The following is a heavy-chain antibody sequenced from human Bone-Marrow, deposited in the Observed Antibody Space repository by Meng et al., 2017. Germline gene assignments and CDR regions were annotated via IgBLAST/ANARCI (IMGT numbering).Heavy chain of an antibody. CDR3: ARVRPRVDKYYYGMDV. J-gene: IGHJ6*02. D-gene: IGHD5-12*01. CDR1: GGSISSSSYY. Sequence: SETLSLTCTVSGGSISSSSYYWGWIRQPPGQGLEWFGSIYYSGSTYYNPSLKSRVTISVDTSKNQFSLKLSSVTAADTAVYYCARVRPRVDKYYYGMDVWGQGTTVTVSS. CDR2: IYYSGST. V-gene: IGHV4-39*07.